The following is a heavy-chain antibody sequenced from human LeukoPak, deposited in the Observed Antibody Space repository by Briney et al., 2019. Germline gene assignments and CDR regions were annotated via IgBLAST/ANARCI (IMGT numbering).Heavy chain of an antibody. CDR2: VNPNSGGT. Sequence: ASVKVSFKASGYTFTGYYMHWVRQAPGQGLEWMGWVNPNSGGTNFAQKFQGRVTMTRDTSISTAYMELGRLRSDDTAVYFCARDREYRSSSYPLDYWGQGTLVTVSS. D-gene: IGHD6-6*01. CDR3: ARDREYRSSSYPLDY. J-gene: IGHJ4*02. CDR1: GYTFTGYY. V-gene: IGHV1-2*02.